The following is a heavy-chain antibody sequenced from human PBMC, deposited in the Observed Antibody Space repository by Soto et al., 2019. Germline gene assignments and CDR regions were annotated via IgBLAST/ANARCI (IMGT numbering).Heavy chain of an antibody. D-gene: IGHD5-12*01. Sequence: TXSLTGTFSVCCIWNAFYSLTWIRQPPGKGLEWIGYIYHTGKTSYNPSLKSRVTMSIDTSKNQLSLKLTSVTAADTDVYYCVREAKIKGWLETWGPGTLLTVYS. J-gene: IGHJ4*02. CDR3: VREAKIKGWLET. CDR2: IYHTGKT. CDR1: VCCIWNAFYS. V-gene: IGHV4-30-2*01.